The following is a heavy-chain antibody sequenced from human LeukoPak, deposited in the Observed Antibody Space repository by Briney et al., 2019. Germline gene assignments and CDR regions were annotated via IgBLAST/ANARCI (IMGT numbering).Heavy chain of an antibody. J-gene: IGHJ4*02. Sequence: PSETLSLTCTVSGGSISSSYWSWIRQPPGEGLEWIGYFYYSGATNYNPSLQSRVTISVDTSETQLSLKMTSMTAADTAVYYCARSNARDGYNFGYWGQGILVTVSS. CDR2: FYYSGAT. CDR3: ARSNARDGYNFGY. CDR1: GGSISSSY. V-gene: IGHV4-59*08. D-gene: IGHD5-24*01.